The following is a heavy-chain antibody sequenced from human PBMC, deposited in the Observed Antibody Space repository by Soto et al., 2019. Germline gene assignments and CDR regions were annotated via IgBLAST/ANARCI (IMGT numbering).Heavy chain of an antibody. Sequence: SETLSLTCTVSGGSIGRYYWSWIRQPPGKGLEWIGYMSYSGSSNYNPSLKSRVTISVDTSRNQFSLKLSSAIAADTAVYYCARAGWSAYHTAAFFDFWGQGALVTVSS. CDR3: ARAGWSAYHTAAFFDF. CDR1: GGSIGRYY. J-gene: IGHJ4*02. V-gene: IGHV4-59*01. CDR2: MSYSGSS. D-gene: IGHD3-3*01.